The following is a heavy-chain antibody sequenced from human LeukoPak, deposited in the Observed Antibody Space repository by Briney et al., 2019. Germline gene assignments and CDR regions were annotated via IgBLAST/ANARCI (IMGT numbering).Heavy chain of an antibody. J-gene: IGHJ6*03. CDR2: INPNSGGT. D-gene: IGHD6-6*01. CDR1: GYTFTGYY. V-gene: IGHV1-2*02. CDR3: ARQYSSSSRRFSDYYYVDV. Sequence: GSVKVSCKASGYTFTGYYMHWVRQAPGQGLEWMGWINPNSGGTNYAQKFQGRVTMTRDTSISTAYMELSRLRSDDTAVYYCARQYSSSSRRFSDYYYVDVWGKGTTVTVSS.